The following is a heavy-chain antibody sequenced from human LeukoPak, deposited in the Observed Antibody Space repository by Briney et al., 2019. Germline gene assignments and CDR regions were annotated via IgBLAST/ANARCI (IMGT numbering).Heavy chain of an antibody. CDR1: GYTFSNFW. CDR3: ARPAYSSGWPDY. V-gene: IGHV5-51*01. J-gene: IGHJ4*02. CDR2: IYPGDSST. Sequence: GESLKISCKASGYTFSNFWIGWVRQMPGKGLEWMGIIYPGDSSTKYSPSFQGQVTISADKSISTAYLQWSSLKASDTAMYYCARPAYSSGWPDYWGQGTLVTVSS. D-gene: IGHD6-19*01.